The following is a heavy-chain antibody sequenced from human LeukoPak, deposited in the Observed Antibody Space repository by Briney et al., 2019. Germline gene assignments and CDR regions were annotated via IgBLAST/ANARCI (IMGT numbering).Heavy chain of an antibody. Sequence: ASVKVSCKASGYTFTSYGISWVRQAPGQGLEWMGWISTYNGNTRYAQKVQGRVTMTTDTSTSTVYMELRSLRSDDTAVYYCARDDRASTTCYLGYWGQGTLVTVSS. CDR2: ISTYNGNT. CDR3: ARDDRASTTCYLGY. J-gene: IGHJ4*02. CDR1: GYTFTSYG. D-gene: IGHD2-2*01. V-gene: IGHV1-18*01.